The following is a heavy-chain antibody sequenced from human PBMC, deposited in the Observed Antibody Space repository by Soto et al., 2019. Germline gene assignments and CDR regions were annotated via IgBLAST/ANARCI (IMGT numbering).Heavy chain of an antibody. D-gene: IGHD2-21*01. Sequence: QVQLVQSGAEVKEPGSSVKVPCKASGGGNLRDYRTTWVRRAPGQGLEWMGGIIPKLGSANYAQNFQGRVTITADESTNTVYMELRSLRSDDTAVYYCARGGDSYNFGAVYWGQGTPVTVSS. J-gene: IGHJ4*02. CDR3: ARGGDSYNFGAVY. CDR1: GGGNLRDYR. V-gene: IGHV1-69*01. CDR2: IIPKLGSA.